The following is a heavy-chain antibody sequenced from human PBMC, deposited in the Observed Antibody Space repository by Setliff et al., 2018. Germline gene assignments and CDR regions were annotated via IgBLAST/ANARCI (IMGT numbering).Heavy chain of an antibody. J-gene: IGHJ6*03. CDR1: GGSISSSSYY. V-gene: IGHV4-39*07. CDR2: IYYSGST. CDR3: ARAEYYYGSGSFHPYYMDV. D-gene: IGHD3-10*01. Sequence: SETLSLTCTVSGGSISSSSYYWGWIRQPPGKGLEWIGSIYYSGSTYYNPSFKSRVTISVDTSKNQFSLKLSSVTAADTAVYYCARAEYYYGSGSFHPYYMDVWGQGTTVTVSS.